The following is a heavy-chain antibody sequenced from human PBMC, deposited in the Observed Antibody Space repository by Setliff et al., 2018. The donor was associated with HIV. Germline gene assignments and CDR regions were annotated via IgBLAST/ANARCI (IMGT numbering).Heavy chain of an antibody. CDR2: IYTTGST. V-gene: IGHV4-4*09. CDR1: GDSISNYY. Sequence: SETLSLTCTVSGDSISNYYWSWVRQPPGKGLEWIGYIYTTGSTNYNPSLKSRVTISVDTSKNQFFLKLSSVTAADTAMYYCATPHREREDDAFDIWGQGTKVTVSS. CDR3: ATPHREREDDAFDI. D-gene: IGHD1-1*01. J-gene: IGHJ3*02.